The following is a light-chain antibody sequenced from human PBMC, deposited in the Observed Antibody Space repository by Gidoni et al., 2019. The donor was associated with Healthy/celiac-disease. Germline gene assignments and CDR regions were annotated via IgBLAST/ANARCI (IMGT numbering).Light chain of an antibody. CDR2: QDS. V-gene: IGLV3-1*01. CDR3: QAWDSSTAT. Sequence: SYDLTQPPSVSVPPGQTASITCSGDKLGDKYACWYQQKPGQSPVLVIYQDSKRPSGIPERFSGSNSGNTATLTISGTQAMDEADYYCQAWDSSTATFGGGTKLTVL. J-gene: IGLJ2*01. CDR1: KLGDKY.